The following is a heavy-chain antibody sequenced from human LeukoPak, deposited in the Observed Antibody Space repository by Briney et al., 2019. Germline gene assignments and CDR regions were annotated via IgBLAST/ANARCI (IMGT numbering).Heavy chain of an antibody. D-gene: IGHD3-22*01. J-gene: IGHJ4*02. Sequence: PSQTLSLTCTVSGGSISSCDYYWSWIRQPPGKGLEWIGYIYYSGSTYYNPSLKSRVTISVDTSKNQFSLQLSSVTAADTAVYYCARYYYDSSGYPYYFDYWGQGTLVTVSS. CDR2: IYYSGST. CDR1: GGSISSCDYY. V-gene: IGHV4-30-4*01. CDR3: ARYYYDSSGYPYYFDY.